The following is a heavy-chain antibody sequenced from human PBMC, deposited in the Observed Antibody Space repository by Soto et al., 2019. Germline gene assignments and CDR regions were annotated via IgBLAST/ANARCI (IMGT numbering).Heavy chain of an antibody. D-gene: IGHD1-7*01. J-gene: IGHJ6*02. V-gene: IGHV3-33*01. CDR1: GFTFSSYG. CDR3: ARVPYNWNYWDYYYGMDV. Sequence: QVQLVESGGGVVQPGRSLRLSCAASGFTFSSYGMHWVRQAPGKGLEWVAVIWYDGSNKYYADSVKGRFTISRDNSKNSLYLQMNSLRAEDTAVYYCARVPYNWNYWDYYYGMDVWGQGTTVTVSS. CDR2: IWYDGSNK.